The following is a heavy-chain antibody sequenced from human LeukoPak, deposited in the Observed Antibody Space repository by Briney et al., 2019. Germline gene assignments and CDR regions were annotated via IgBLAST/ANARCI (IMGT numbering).Heavy chain of an antibody. CDR3: GKGGASVTRYVDY. Sequence: PGRSLRLSCAASGLTFSSYSTQWVRHPPSKGREWEGIMPNRGENTFYREAVEGRFTISRDNSQNALYLQMNSLRPDDTADYYCGKGGASVTRYVDYWGQGTLVTVSS. D-gene: IGHD4-17*01. CDR1: GLTFSSYS. CDR2: MPNRGENT. V-gene: IGHV3-30*02. J-gene: IGHJ4*02.